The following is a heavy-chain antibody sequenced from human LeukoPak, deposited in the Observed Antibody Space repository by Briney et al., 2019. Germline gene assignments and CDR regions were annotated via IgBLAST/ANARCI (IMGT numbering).Heavy chain of an antibody. J-gene: IGHJ4*02. Sequence: ASVKVSCKASGYTFTSYAMHWVRQAPGQRLEWMGWINAGNGNTKYSQKFQGRVTITRDTSASTAYMELSSLRSEDTAVYYCARDLSTVDYYDSSGIFDYWGQGTLVTVSS. CDR2: INAGNGNT. CDR3: ARDLSTVDYYDSSGIFDY. V-gene: IGHV1-3*01. CDR1: GYTFTSYA. D-gene: IGHD3-22*01.